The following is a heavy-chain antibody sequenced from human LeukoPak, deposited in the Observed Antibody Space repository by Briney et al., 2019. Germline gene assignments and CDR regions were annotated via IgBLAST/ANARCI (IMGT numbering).Heavy chain of an antibody. D-gene: IGHD6-6*01. Sequence: PSETLSLTCTVSGDSISSSSFYWGWIRQPPGKGLEWIGSIYYSGSTYYTPSLKSRLAISVDTSKNQFSLKLSSVTAADTAVYYCARGGGLDYYYYYMDVWGKGTTVTISS. CDR3: ARGGGLDYYYYYMDV. CDR1: GDSISSSSFY. CDR2: IYYSGST. V-gene: IGHV4-39*07. J-gene: IGHJ6*03.